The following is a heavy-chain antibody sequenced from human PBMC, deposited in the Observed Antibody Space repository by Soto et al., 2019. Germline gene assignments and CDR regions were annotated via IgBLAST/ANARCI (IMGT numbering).Heavy chain of an antibody. J-gene: IGHJ4*02. CDR1: AFTFRSYT. Sequence: PEGSLRLSCAASAFTFRSYTMHWARQAPGKGLEWVATISYDGGKTYYADSVRGRFTISRDNSKSTLFLQMDSLRPEDTAVYSCARDRDSSYFPPPYYFDSWGQGTLVTAPQ. D-gene: IGHD4-4*01. CDR3: ARDRDSSYFPPPYYFDS. CDR2: ISYDGGKT. V-gene: IGHV3-30*04.